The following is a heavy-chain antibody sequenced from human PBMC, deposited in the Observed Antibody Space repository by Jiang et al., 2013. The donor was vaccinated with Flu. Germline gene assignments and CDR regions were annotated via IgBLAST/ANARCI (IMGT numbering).Heavy chain of an antibody. D-gene: IGHD2-2*01. CDR2: INHSGST. CDR1: GGSFSGYY. Sequence: LLKPSETLSLTCAVYGGSFSGYYWSWIRQPPGKGLEWIGEINHSGSTNYNPSLKSRVTISVDTSKNQFSLKLSSVTAADTAVYYCARARLGYCSSTSCYNWFDPWGQGTLVTVSS. CDR3: ARARLGYCSSTSCYNWFDP. V-gene: IGHV4-34*01. J-gene: IGHJ5*02.